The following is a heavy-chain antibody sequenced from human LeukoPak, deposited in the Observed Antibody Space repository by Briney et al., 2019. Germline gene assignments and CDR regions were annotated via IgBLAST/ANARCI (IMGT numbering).Heavy chain of an antibody. CDR1: GGSISSYY. CDR3: ARSNSLAARPSPPRY. D-gene: IGHD6-6*01. Sequence: SETLSLTCTVSGGSISSYYWSWIRQPLGKGLEWIGYIYYSGSANYNPSLKSRVTISVDTSKNQFSLKLSSVTAADTAVYYCARSNSLAARPSPPRYWGQGTLVTVSS. J-gene: IGHJ4*02. CDR2: IYYSGSA. V-gene: IGHV4-59*01.